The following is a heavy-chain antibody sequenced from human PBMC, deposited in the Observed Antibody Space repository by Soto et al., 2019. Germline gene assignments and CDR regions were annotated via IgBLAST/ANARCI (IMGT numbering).Heavy chain of an antibody. D-gene: IGHD1-26*01. CDR2: LGFDGGGR. J-gene: IGHJ6*02. CDR1: GFDFSSYG. CDR3: VREPVGPDYAMDV. V-gene: IGHV3-33*01. Sequence: GGSLRLSCAAFGFDFSSYGMHWVRQTPGKGLEWVAVLGFDGGGRYYADSVKGRFTISRDNSKKMLYLQMDSLRADDTALYYFVREPVGPDYAMDVWGQGTTVTV.